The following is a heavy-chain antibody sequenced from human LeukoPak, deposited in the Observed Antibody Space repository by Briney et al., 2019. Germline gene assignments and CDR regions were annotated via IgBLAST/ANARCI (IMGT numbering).Heavy chain of an antibody. V-gene: IGHV3-7*01. Sequence: AGGSLRLSCAASGFSFGSYWMHWVRQAPGTGLEWVASIKQDGSEKLYGASVRGRLIVSRDNARNSLYLNMKTLRSEDTALYYCARTGEVYSDNAGYGGFGPWGQGTLVIVSS. CDR3: ARTGEVYSDNAGYGGFGP. J-gene: IGHJ5*02. CDR1: GFSFGSYW. CDR2: IKQDGSEK. D-gene: IGHD5-12*01.